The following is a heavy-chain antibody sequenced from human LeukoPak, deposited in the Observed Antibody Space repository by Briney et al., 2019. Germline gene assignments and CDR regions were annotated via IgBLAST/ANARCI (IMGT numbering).Heavy chain of an antibody. Sequence: SETLSLTCAVYGGSFSGYYWSWVRQPPGKGLEWIGEINHSGSTNYNPSLKSRVTISVDTSKNQFSLKLSSVTAADTAVYYCARGFLRYCSSTSCYAVHPFDYWGQGTLVTVSS. D-gene: IGHD2-2*01. CDR1: GGSFSGYY. CDR2: INHSGST. V-gene: IGHV4-34*01. CDR3: ARGFLRYCSSTSCYAVHPFDY. J-gene: IGHJ4*02.